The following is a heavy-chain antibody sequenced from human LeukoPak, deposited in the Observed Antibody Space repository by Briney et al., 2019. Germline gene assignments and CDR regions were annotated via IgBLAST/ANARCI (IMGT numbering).Heavy chain of an antibody. CDR1: GGSIRSYY. CDR3: ARGGVGANSYYYYYGMDV. V-gene: IGHV4-59*08. Sequence: ASETLSLTCTVSGGSIRSYYWSWIRQPPGKGLEWIGYIYHSGSTNYNPSLKSRVTMSVDTSENQFSLKLSSVTAADTAVYYCARGGVGANSYYYYYGMDVWGQGTTVTVSS. D-gene: IGHD1-26*01. J-gene: IGHJ6*02. CDR2: IYHSGST.